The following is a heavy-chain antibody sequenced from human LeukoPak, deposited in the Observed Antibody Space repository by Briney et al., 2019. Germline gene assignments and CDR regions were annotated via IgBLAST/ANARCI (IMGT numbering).Heavy chain of an antibody. CDR3: ARESGNGYSSGWYPYYYGMDV. D-gene: IGHD6-19*01. V-gene: IGHV3-33*08. CDR2: IWYDGSNK. Sequence: PGGSLRLSCAASGFTFSSYAMSWVRQAPGKGLEWVAVIWYDGSNKYYADSVKGRFTISRDNSKNTLYLQMNSLRAEDTAVYYCARESGNGYSSGWYPYYYGMDVWGQGTTVTVSS. CDR1: GFTFSSYA. J-gene: IGHJ6*02.